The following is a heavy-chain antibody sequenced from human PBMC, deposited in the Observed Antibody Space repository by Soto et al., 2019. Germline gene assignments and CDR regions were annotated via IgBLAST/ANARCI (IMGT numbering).Heavy chain of an antibody. CDR2: IYYSGST. Sequence: SETLSLTCTVSGGSISSSSYYWGWIRQPPGKGLEWIGSIYYSGSTYYNPSLKSRVTISVDTSKNQFSLKLSSVTAADTAVYYCASNSYGDNPLYYFDYWGQGTLVTVSS. D-gene: IGHD2-21*02. J-gene: IGHJ4*02. CDR3: ASNSYGDNPLYYFDY. CDR1: GGSISSSSYY. V-gene: IGHV4-39*01.